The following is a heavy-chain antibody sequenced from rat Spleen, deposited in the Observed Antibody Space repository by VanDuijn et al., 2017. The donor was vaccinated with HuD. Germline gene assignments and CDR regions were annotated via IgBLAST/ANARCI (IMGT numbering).Heavy chain of an antibody. CDR1: GFTFGDYN. J-gene: IGHJ2*01. V-gene: IGHV5S23*01. Sequence: EVQLVESGGGLVPPGRSLKLSCAASGFTFGDYNMAWVRQAPKKGLEWVASINTDGGITYYPDSVRGRFTISRDNAENTVCLQMNSLRSEDTATYYCAVSGYGYWGQGVMVTVSS. CDR3: AVSGYGY. D-gene: IGHD4-3*01. CDR2: INTDGGIT.